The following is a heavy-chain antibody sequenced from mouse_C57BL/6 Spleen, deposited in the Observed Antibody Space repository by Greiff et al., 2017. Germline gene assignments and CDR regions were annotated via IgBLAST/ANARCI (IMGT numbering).Heavy chain of an antibody. D-gene: IGHD2-5*01. CDR1: GFTFTDYY. CDR3: ARFYSNYPYYAMDY. CDR2: IRNKANGYTT. Sequence: EVQGVESGGGLVQPGGSLSLSCAASGFTFTDYYMSWVRQPPGKALEWLGFIRNKANGYTTEYSAYVKGRFTISRDNSQSILYLQMNALRAEDSATYYCARFYSNYPYYAMDYWGQGTSVTVSS. V-gene: IGHV7-3*01. J-gene: IGHJ4*01.